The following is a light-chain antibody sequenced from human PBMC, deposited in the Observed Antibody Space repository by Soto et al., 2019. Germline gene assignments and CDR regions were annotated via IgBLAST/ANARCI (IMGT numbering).Light chain of an antibody. J-gene: IGLJ3*02. CDR3: TSYTRSSSLRV. CDR1: SSDVGGYNY. Sequence: QSVLTQPASVSGSPGQSITISCTGTSSDVGGYNYVSWYQQHPGKAPKLMIYGVSNRPSGVSNRFSGSKSGNTASLTISGLQAEDEADYYCTSYTRSSSLRVFGGGTKLTVL. V-gene: IGLV2-14*01. CDR2: GVS.